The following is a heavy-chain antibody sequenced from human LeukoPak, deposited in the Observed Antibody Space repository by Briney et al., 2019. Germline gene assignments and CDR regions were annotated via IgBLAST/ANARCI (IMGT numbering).Heavy chain of an antibody. CDR3: ASNVVGALYGVDY. J-gene: IGHJ4*02. V-gene: IGHV4-61*01. Sequence: SETLSLTCTVSGGSVSSGSYYWSWSRQPPGKGLEWIGYIYYSGSTNYNPSLKSRVTISVDTSKNQFSLKLSSVTAADTAVYYCASNVVGALYGVDYWGQGTLVTVSS. D-gene: IGHD1-26*01. CDR1: GGSVSSGSYY. CDR2: IYYSGST.